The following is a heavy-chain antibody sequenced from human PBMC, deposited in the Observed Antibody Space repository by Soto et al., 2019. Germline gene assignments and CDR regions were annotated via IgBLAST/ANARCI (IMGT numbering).Heavy chain of an antibody. V-gene: IGHV1-18*01. CDR2: ISGYNGNT. CDR3: ARSSSSHAFDI. CDR1: GYTFSNYG. Sequence: SVKVSCKASGYTFSNYGISWVRQAPGQGPEWMGWISGYNGNTNYAQTLQGRVTMTTDTSTSTAYMELRSLRSDDTTVYYCARSSSSHAFDIWGQGTMVTVSS. D-gene: IGHD6-6*01. J-gene: IGHJ3*02.